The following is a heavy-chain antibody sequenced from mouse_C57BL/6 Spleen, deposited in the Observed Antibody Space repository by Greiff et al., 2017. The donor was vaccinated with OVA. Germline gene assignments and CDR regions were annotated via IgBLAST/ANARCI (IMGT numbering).Heavy chain of an antibody. CDR1: GFTFSSYA. D-gene: IGHD4-1*01. Sequence: EVHLVESGGGLVKPGGSLKLSCAASGFTFSSYAMSWVRQTPEKRLEWVATISDGGSYTYYPDNVKGRFTISRDNAKNNLYLQMSNLKSEDTAMYYCARNWYYFDYWGQGTTLTVSS. CDR2: ISDGGSYT. CDR3: ARNWYYFDY. J-gene: IGHJ2*01. V-gene: IGHV5-4*01.